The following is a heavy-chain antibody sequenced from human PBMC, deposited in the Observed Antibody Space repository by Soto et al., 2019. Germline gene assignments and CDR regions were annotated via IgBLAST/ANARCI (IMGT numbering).Heavy chain of an antibody. V-gene: IGHV1-3*05. CDR2: INAGNGNT. D-gene: IGHD3-10*01. Sequence: QVQLVQSGAEEKKPGASVKVSCKASGYTFSSYAMHWVRQAPGQRLEWMGWINAGNGNTKYSQKCQGRVTVSRDTSASPAYMERSSLRSEDTAVYYCASGGPPIDYWGQGTLVTVPS. CDR3: ASGGPPIDY. CDR1: GYTFSSYA. J-gene: IGHJ4*02.